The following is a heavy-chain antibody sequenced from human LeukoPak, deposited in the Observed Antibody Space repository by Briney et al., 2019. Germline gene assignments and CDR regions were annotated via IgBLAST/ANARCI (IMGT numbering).Heavy chain of an antibody. V-gene: IGHV3-30-3*01. CDR1: GFTFSSYA. J-gene: IGHJ3*02. D-gene: IGHD2-2*01. CDR2: ILYDGSNK. Sequence: PGGSLRLSCAASGFTFSSYAMHWVRQAPGTGLEWVAVILYDGSNKYYADSVKGRFTISRDNSKNTLYLQMNSLRAEDTAVYYCARDPALPGYCSSTSCYMGAFDIWGQGTMVTVSS. CDR3: ARDPALPGYCSSTSCYMGAFDI.